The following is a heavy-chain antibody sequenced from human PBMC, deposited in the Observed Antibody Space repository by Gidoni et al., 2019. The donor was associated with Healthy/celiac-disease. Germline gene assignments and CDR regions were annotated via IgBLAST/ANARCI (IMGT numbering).Heavy chain of an antibody. J-gene: IGHJ4*02. Sequence: EVQLLESGGGLVQPGGSLRLSCAASGFPFSSYAMGWVRQAPGKGRGWVSAIRGSGGSTYYEDSGKGRFTISRDNSKNTLYLQMNSLRAEDTAVYYCANPYYYGSGSSGDYFDYWGQGTLVTVSS. CDR3: ANPYYYGSGSSGDYFDY. CDR2: IRGSGGST. CDR1: GFPFSSYA. D-gene: IGHD3-10*01. V-gene: IGHV3-23*01.